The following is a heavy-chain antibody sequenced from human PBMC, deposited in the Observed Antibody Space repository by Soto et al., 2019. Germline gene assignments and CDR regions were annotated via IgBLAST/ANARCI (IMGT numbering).Heavy chain of an antibody. V-gene: IGHV3-23*01. CDR2: ISGSGGST. D-gene: IGHD5-18*01. CDR3: AKDGLGAYSYGSYYFDY. CDR1: GFTFSSYA. Sequence: EVQLLESGGGLVQPGGSLRLSCAASGFTFSSYAMSWVRQAPGKGLEWVSTISGSGGSTYYADSVKGRFTISRDNSKNTLYLQMNRLRVEDTAVYYCAKDGLGAYSYGSYYFDYWGQGTLVTVSS. J-gene: IGHJ4*02.